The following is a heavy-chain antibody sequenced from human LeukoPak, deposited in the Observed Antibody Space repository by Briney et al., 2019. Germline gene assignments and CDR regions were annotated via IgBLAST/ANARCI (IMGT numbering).Heavy chain of an antibody. CDR2: IKQDGSEK. CDR3: AKFLSPDYYYMDV. J-gene: IGHJ6*03. D-gene: IGHD2-21*01. V-gene: IGHV3-7*01. CDR1: GFTFSSYW. Sequence: PGGSLRLSCAASGFTFSSYWMSWVRQAPGKGLEWVANIKQDGSEKYYVDSVKGRFTISRDNSKNTLYLQMNSLRAEDTAVYYCAKFLSPDYYYMDVWGKGTTVTVSS.